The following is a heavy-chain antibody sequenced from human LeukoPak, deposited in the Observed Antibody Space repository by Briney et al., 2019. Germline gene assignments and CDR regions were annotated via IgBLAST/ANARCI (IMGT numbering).Heavy chain of an antibody. D-gene: IGHD4-11*01. J-gene: IGHJ4*02. Sequence: GASVKVSCKASGYTFTGYYMHWVRQAPGQGLEWMGIINPSGGSTSYAQKFQGRVTMTRDTSTSTVYMELSSLRSEDTAVYYCARDSSNYGVVYYFDYWGQGTLVTVSS. CDR2: INPSGGST. V-gene: IGHV1-46*01. CDR1: GYTFTGYY. CDR3: ARDSSNYGVVYYFDY.